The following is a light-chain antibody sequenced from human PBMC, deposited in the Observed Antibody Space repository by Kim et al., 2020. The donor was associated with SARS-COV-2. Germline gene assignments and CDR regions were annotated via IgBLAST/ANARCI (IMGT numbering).Light chain of an antibody. V-gene: IGKV1-5*03. Sequence: DIQMTQSPSTLSVSIGDRVTITCRASQRIGTRLAWYQQKPGKAPRLLIYEASSLDSGVPSRFSGSGSGTEFTLTISSLQTDDFATYYCQQYNRSPGLTFGGGTKVDIK. CDR2: EAS. CDR3: QQYNRSPGLT. CDR1: QRIGTR. J-gene: IGKJ4*01.